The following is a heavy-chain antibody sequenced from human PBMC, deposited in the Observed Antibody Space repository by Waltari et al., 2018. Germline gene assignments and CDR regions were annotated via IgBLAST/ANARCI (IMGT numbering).Heavy chain of an antibody. CDR1: GYTLTDYN. D-gene: IGHD4-17*01. J-gene: IGHJ5*02. V-gene: IGHV1-2*06. CDR2: IEDNMGGT. Sequence: QVQLVQSGAEVQEPGASVKVSCKASGYTLTDYNLHWWRQAPGQVCEWMGRIEDNMGGTKFLEKFQCRVTLTRDTSLNTVFMQLNSLTFYDTAVYYCARGNYGRLDPWGQGTLVTVSS. CDR3: ARGNYGRLDP.